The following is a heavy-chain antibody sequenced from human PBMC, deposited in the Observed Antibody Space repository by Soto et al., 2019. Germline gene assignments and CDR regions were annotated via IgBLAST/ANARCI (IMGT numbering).Heavy chain of an antibody. J-gene: IGHJ5*02. Sequence: SETLSLTCAVSGGSISSSNWWSWVRQPPGKGLEWIGEIYHSGSTNYNPSLKSRVTISVDKSKNQFSLKLSSVTAADTAVYYCAMGSSWSRGHWFDPWGQGTLVTVSS. CDR3: AMGSSWSRGHWFDP. CDR2: IYHSGST. CDR1: GGSISSSNW. V-gene: IGHV4-4*02. D-gene: IGHD6-13*01.